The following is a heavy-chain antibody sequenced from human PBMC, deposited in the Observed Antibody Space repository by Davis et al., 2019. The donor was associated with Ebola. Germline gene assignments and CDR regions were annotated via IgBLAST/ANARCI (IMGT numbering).Heavy chain of an antibody. V-gene: IGHV4-59*08. CDR3: ARRGRARGMDV. J-gene: IGHJ6*02. Sequence: SETLSLTCTVSGGSISSYYWSWIRQPPGKGLEWIGYIYYSGSTNYNPSLKSRVTTSVDTSKNHFSLKLSSVTAADTAVYYCARRGRARGMDVWGQGTTVTVSS. CDR1: GGSISSYY. CDR2: IYYSGST.